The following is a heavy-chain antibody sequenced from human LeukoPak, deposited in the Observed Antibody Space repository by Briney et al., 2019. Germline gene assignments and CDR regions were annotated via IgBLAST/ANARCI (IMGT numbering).Heavy chain of an antibody. CDR3: AKGDYDFNPYYYGSGSYYNNPLFDY. J-gene: IGHJ4*02. Sequence: GGSLRLSCVASGFTFSSYAMSWVRQAPGKGLEWVSAISGSGGSTYYADSVKGRFTISRDNSKNTLYLQMNSLRAEDTAVYYCAKGDYDFNPYYYGSGSYYNNPLFDYWGQGTLVTVSS. V-gene: IGHV3-23*01. CDR1: GFTFSSYA. CDR2: ISGSGGST. D-gene: IGHD3-10*01.